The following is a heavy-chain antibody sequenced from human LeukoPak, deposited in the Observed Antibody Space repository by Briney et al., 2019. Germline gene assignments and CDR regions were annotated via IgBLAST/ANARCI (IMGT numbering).Heavy chain of an antibody. Sequence: GGSLRLSCEAPGFTFTTYGMHWVRQAPGKGLEWVAYIRYDGGTTFYGDSVKGRFTISRDNSKNTLYLQLNSLRPEDTAVYYCARTAAIERVDYWGQGTLVTVSS. CDR2: IRYDGGTT. CDR3: ARTAAIERVDY. CDR1: GFTFTTYG. D-gene: IGHD5-24*01. J-gene: IGHJ4*02. V-gene: IGHV3-30*02.